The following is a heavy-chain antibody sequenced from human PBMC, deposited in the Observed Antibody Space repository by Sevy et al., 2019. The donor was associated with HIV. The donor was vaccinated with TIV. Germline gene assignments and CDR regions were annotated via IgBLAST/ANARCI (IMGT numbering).Heavy chain of an antibody. V-gene: IGHV1-18*01. CDR2: ISTYNGIT. CDR1: GYTFTNNG. Sequence: ASVKVSCKTSGYTFTNNGISWLRQAPGQGLEWMGWISTYNGITNYEQKFQDRVTMTTDTSTTTVNLELRSRTFDDTAVYYCARDREPVAAQGDFDFWGQGTLVTVSS. D-gene: IGHD6-19*01. J-gene: IGHJ4*02. CDR3: ARDREPVAAQGDFDF.